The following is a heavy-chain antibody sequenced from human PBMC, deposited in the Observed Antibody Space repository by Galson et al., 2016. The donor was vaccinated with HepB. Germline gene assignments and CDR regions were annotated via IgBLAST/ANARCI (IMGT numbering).Heavy chain of an antibody. V-gene: IGHV1-18*01. CDR3: ARARGSGSARYDY. J-gene: IGHJ4*02. Sequence: SVKVSCKASGYTFRNYGIAWVRQAPGQGLEWMGWISAYNGDSNYASKFQDRVTMTTDTSTSTAYMELESLRSDDTAVYYCARARGSGSARYDYWGQGTLVIVSA. CDR2: ISAYNGDS. D-gene: IGHD3-10*01. CDR1: GYTFRNYG.